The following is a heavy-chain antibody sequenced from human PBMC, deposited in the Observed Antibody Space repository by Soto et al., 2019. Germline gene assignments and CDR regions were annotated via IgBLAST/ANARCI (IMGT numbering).Heavy chain of an antibody. CDR2: IWYDGSNK. CDR1: GFTFSSYG. J-gene: IGHJ6*02. Sequence: GGSLRLSCAASGFTFSSYGMHWVRQAPGKGLEWVAVIWYDGSNKYYADSVKGRFTISRDNSKNTLYLQMNSLRAEDTAVYYCARDANWNYGMDVWGQGTTVTVSS. V-gene: IGHV3-33*01. D-gene: IGHD1-1*01. CDR3: ARDANWNYGMDV.